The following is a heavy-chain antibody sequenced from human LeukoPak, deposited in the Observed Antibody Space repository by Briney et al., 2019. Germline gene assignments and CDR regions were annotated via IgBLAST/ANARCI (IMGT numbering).Heavy chain of an antibody. V-gene: IGHV1-69*13. CDR1: GGTFSSYA. D-gene: IGHD4-17*01. Sequence: SVKVSCKASGGTFSSYAISWVRQAPGQGLEWMGGIIPIFGTANYAQKFQGRVTITADESTSTAYMELSSLRSEDTAEYYCARLQALDYGDYGVSMYYFDYWGQGTLVTVSS. CDR2: IIPIFGTA. CDR3: ARLQALDYGDYGVSMYYFDY. J-gene: IGHJ4*02.